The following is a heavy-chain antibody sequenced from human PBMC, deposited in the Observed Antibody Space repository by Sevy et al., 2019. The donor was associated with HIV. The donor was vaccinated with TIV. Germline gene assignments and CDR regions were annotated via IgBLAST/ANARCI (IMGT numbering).Heavy chain of an antibody. CDR1: GNTLTGLS. D-gene: IGHD3-10*01. V-gene: IGHV1-24*01. Sequence: ASVKVSCKISGNTLTGLSMHWVRQAPGKGLEWMVGFDPEDGEIIYAQKFQGRVTLTEDTSTDTAYMELSSLRSEDTAVYYCASSRDYSASHSPNFSYWGQGILVTASS. CDR2: FDPEDGEI. CDR3: ASSRDYSASHSPNFSY. J-gene: IGHJ4*02.